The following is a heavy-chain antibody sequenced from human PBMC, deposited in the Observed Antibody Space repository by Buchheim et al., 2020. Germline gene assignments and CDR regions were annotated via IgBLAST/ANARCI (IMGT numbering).Heavy chain of an antibody. J-gene: IGHJ6*02. CDR3: TSLLGYCSGGSCSDNPFYYYYGMDV. D-gene: IGHD2-15*01. CDR1: GGSISSGDYY. V-gene: IGHV4-30-4*01. Sequence: QVQLQESGPGLVKPSQTLSLTCTVSGGSISSGDYYWSWIRQPPGKGLEWIGYIYYSGSTYYNPSLKSRVTISVDTSKNQFSLKLSSVTAADTAVYYCTSLLGYCSGGSCSDNPFYYYYGMDVWGQGTT. CDR2: IYYSGST.